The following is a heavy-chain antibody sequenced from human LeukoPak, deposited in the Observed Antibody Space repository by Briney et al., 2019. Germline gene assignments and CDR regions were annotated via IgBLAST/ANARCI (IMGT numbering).Heavy chain of an antibody. J-gene: IGHJ4*02. CDR1: GGSFSGYY. D-gene: IGHD3-10*01. V-gene: IGHV4-34*01. CDR3: ARLDYYGSGYFDY. Sequence: SETLSLTCAVYGGSFSGYYWSWIRQPPGKGLEWIGEINQSGSTNYNPSLKSRVTISVDTSKGQFSLNLSSVTAADTAVYHCARLDYYGSGYFDYWGQGTLVTVSS. CDR2: INQSGST.